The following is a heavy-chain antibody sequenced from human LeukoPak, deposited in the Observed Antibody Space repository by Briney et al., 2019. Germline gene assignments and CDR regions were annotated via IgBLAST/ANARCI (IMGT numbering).Heavy chain of an antibody. D-gene: IGHD6-19*01. J-gene: IGHJ4*02. CDR3: AKKHSSGWYDNTYFDY. Sequence: ASVNVSYKPSVGTFSSYAISWVGQAPGQGLEWMGRIIPIFGTANYAQKFQGRVTITTDESKSTAYMELSSLRSEDTAVYYCAKKHSSGWYDNTYFDYWGQGTLVTVSS. CDR1: VGTFSSYA. V-gene: IGHV1-69*05. CDR2: IIPIFGTA.